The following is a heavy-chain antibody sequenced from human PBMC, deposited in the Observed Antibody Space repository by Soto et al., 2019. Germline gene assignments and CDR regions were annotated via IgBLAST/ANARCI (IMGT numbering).Heavy chain of an antibody. CDR2: IVYSGST. D-gene: IGHD3-10*02. V-gene: IGHV4-39*01. Sequence: SETLSLTCAVSRGSISSAVYSWDWIRQPPGKGLEWIGSIVYSGSTYYTPSLTSRVPTSVDTSKNQYSLTLNSVTAADTAVYFWARQCWGVTCHRFVPWGQGTLVTGSS. CDR1: RGSISSAVYS. CDR3: ARQCWGVTCHRFVP. J-gene: IGHJ5*02.